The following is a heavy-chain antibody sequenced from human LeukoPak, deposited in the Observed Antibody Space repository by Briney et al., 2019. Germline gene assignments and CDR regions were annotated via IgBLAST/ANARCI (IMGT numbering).Heavy chain of an antibody. Sequence: PGGSLRLSCAASGFTFSSYAMHWVRQAPGKGLEWVAVISYDGSNKYYADSVKGRFTISRDNSKNTLYLQMNSLRAEDTAVYYCARDGRSYYDSSGYSGFDIWGQGTMVTVSS. D-gene: IGHD3-22*01. V-gene: IGHV3-30-3*01. CDR2: ISYDGSNK. CDR3: ARDGRSYYDSSGYSGFDI. CDR1: GFTFSSYA. J-gene: IGHJ3*02.